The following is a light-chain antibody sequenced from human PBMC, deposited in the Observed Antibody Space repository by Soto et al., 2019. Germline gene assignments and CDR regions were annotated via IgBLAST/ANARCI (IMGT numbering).Light chain of an antibody. J-gene: IGLJ1*01. Sequence: QSVLTQPASVSGSPGQSITISCTGTSSDVGGYNYVSWYQQHPGKAPKLMIYEVSNRPSGVSNRFSGSKSGNTASLTISGLQAENEADYSCSSYTSSSTLVFGTGTKVTDL. CDR3: SSYTSSSTLV. CDR2: EVS. V-gene: IGLV2-14*01. CDR1: SSDVGGYNY.